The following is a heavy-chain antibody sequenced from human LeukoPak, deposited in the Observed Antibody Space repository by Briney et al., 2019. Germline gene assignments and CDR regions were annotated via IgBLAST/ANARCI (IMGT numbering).Heavy chain of an antibody. J-gene: IGHJ5*02. CDR3: ARGGTVGGTKNWLDP. V-gene: IGHV4-59*01. CDR2: VYYSGST. D-gene: IGHD1-26*01. Sequence: PSETLSLTCTVSGGSISTYYWTWIRQPPGKGLEWIGYVYYSGSTNCNPSLKSRLTISVDTSKNQFSLNLSSATAAHTAVYYCARGGTVGGTKNWLDPWGQGTLVTVSS. CDR1: GGSISTYY.